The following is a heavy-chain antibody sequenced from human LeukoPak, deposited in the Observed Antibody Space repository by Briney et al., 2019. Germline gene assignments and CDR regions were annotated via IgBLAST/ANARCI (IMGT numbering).Heavy chain of an antibody. V-gene: IGHV1-18*01. J-gene: IGHJ4*02. CDR2: ISAYNGNT. Sequence: GASVNVSCKSSGYTFTIYGISWERQAPGQGLGWMGWISAYNGNTTYAQKLQCTVPMTTETSTSTAYMALRRLRSNDTAAYYCARAREDYDYVWGSYPKYYFDYWGQGTLVTVSS. CDR1: GYTFTIYG. CDR3: ARAREDYDYVWGSYPKYYFDY. D-gene: IGHD3-16*02.